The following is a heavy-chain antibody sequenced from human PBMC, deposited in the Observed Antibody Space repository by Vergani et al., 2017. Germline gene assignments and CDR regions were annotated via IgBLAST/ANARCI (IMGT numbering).Heavy chain of an antibody. Sequence: QVQLQESGPGLLKPSQTLSLTCTVSGGSISSGSYYWSWIRQPAGKGLEWIGRFYTSGSTNYNPSLKSRVTISVDTSKNQFSLNLISVTAADTAVYYCAXSRGYCSGGSCPPGYYYYCMDVWGQGTTVTVSS. V-gene: IGHV4-61*02. CDR1: GGSISSGSYY. CDR3: AXSRGYCSGGSCPPGYYYYCMDV. J-gene: IGHJ6*02. CDR2: FYTSGST. D-gene: IGHD2-15*01.